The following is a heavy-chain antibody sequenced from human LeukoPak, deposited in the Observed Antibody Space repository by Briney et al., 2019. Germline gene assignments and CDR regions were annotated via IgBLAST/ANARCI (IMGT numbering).Heavy chain of an antibody. V-gene: IGHV5-51*01. D-gene: IGHD2-8*02. CDR3: ARRGGVEKYYYYYMDV. Sequence: GESLKISCKGSGYSFTNYWIVWVRQMPGKGLEWMGMIYPGVSDTRYSPSFQGQVTISADKSISTAYLQWSSLKASDTAMYYCARRGGVEKYYYYYMDVWGKGTTVTVSS. CDR1: GYSFTNYW. CDR2: IYPGVSDT. J-gene: IGHJ6*03.